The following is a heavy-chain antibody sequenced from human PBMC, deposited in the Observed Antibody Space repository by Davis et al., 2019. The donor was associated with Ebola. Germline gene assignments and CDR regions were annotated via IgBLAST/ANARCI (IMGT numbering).Heavy chain of an antibody. D-gene: IGHD6-13*01. CDR3: ATTRYSSSWYAFDY. CDR2: INPNSGGT. V-gene: IGHV1-2*02. Sequence: ASVKVSCKASGGTFSSYAISWVRQAPGQGLEWMGWINPNSGGTNYAQKFQGRVTMTRDTSISTAYMELSRLRSDDTAVYYCATTRYSSSWYAFDYWGQGTLVTVSS. CDR1: GGTFSSYA. J-gene: IGHJ4*02.